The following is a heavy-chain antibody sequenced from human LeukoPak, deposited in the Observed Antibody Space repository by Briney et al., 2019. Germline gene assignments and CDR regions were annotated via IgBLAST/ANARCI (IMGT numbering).Heavy chain of an antibody. J-gene: IGHJ4*02. Sequence: PGGSLRLSCAASGFTFSSYSMNWVRQAPGKGLEWVSSISSSSSYIYYADSVKGRFTISRDNAKKSLYLQMNSLRAEDTAVYYCARDYYGSGSYLASHFDYWGQGTLVTVSS. D-gene: IGHD3-10*01. V-gene: IGHV3-21*01. CDR1: GFTFSSYS. CDR3: ARDYYGSGSYLASHFDY. CDR2: ISSSSSYI.